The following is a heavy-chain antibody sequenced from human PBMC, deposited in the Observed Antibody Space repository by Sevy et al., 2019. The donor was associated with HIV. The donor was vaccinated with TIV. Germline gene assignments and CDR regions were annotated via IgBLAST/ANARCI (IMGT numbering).Heavy chain of an antibody. CDR3: ARDRVQPSHWYFDL. CDR2: ITSESGYI. Sequence: GGSLRLSCAGAGFTFSNSNMNWVRQAPGKGLQWVSSITSESGYIYYADSVKGRFINTRDNANNSVYLQMNSLRADDTAVYYCARDRVQPSHWYFDLWGRGTLVTVSS. D-gene: IGHD3-10*01. J-gene: IGHJ2*01. CDR1: GFTFSNSN. V-gene: IGHV3-21*01.